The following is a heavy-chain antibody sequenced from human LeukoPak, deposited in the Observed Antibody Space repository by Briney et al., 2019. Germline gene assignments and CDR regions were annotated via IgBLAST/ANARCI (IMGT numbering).Heavy chain of an antibody. CDR2: ISGSGGST. Sequence: GGSLRLSCAASGFTFSNYAMSWVRQAPGKGLEWVSAISGSGGSTYYADSVKGRFTISRDNSKNTLYLQMNSLRAEDTAVYYCAKATATGTAYNWFDPWGQGTLVTVSS. J-gene: IGHJ5*02. CDR1: GFTFSNYA. V-gene: IGHV3-23*01. CDR3: AKATATGTAYNWFDP. D-gene: IGHD6-13*01.